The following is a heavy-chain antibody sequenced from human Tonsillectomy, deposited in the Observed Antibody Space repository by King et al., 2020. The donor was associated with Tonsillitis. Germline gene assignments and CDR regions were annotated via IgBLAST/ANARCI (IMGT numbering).Heavy chain of an antibody. V-gene: IGHV1-18*04. J-gene: IGHJ4*02. D-gene: IGHD1-26*01. CDR1: GYTFTSYG. Sequence: QLVQSGAEVKKPGASVKVSCKASGYTFTSYGISWVRQAPGQGREWMGWISAYNGNTNYAQKLQGRVTMTTDTSTSTAYMELRSLRSDDTTMYYCARAAWSEVGATWLLGYWGQGTLVTVSS. CDR3: ARAAWSEVGATWLLGY. CDR2: ISAYNGNT.